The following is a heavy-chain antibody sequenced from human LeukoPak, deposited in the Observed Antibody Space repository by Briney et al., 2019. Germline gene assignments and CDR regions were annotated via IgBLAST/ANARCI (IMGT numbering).Heavy chain of an antibody. CDR1: GGSISNYY. V-gene: IGHV4-59*06. CDR3: ARCSGGSFDI. D-gene: IGHD2-15*01. J-gene: IGHJ3*02. Sequence: NPSETLSLTCTVSGGSISNYYWSWIRQHPGKGLEWIGYIYYSGSTYYNPSPKSRVTISVDTSKNQFSLKLSSVTAADTAVYYCARCSGGSFDIWGQGTMVTVSS. CDR2: IYYSGST.